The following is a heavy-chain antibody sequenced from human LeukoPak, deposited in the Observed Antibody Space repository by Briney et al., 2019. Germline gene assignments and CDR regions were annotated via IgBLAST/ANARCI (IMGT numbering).Heavy chain of an antibody. V-gene: IGHV4-39*01. CDR3: ASYDLLTGQYYYYDIYV. CDR1: GGSISSSSYY. J-gene: IGHJ6*03. D-gene: IGHD3-9*01. Sequence: PSETLSLTCTVSGGSISSSSYYWGWIRQPPGKGLEWIGSIYYSGSTYYNPSLKSRVTISVDTSKNQFTLKLSSVTAADKAVYYYASYDLLTGQYYYYDIYVWRKGTTVTVSS. CDR2: IYYSGST.